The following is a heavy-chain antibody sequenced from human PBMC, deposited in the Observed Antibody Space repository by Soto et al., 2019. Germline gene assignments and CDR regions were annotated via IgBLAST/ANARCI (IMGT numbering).Heavy chain of an antibody. CDR3: ARDLYYGSGTPFDY. CDR2: IIPMLGRA. J-gene: IGHJ4*02. D-gene: IGHD3-10*01. V-gene: IGHV1-69*08. Sequence: QVQLVQSGAEVKKPGSSVKISCKGFGATFSTSTISWVRQAPGQGLEWMGKIIPMLGRANYAQNFQGRVTITADKSTTTSYMELSGLRSDDTAMYYCARDLYYGSGTPFDYWGQGTLVSVSS. CDR1: GATFSTST.